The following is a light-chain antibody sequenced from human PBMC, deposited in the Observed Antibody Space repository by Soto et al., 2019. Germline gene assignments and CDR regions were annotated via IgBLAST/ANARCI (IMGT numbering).Light chain of an antibody. CDR2: GAS. J-gene: IGKJ5*01. Sequence: EILMTQSPDTLSVSPGERVTLSCRASRTVSNRLAWYQHKPGQAPRLLIYGASTRATGIPARFSGTGSETDFTLTISGLQSEDSAVYFCQQYNNWPFSFGQGTRLEIK. CDR1: RTVSNR. V-gene: IGKV3-15*01. CDR3: QQYNNWPFS.